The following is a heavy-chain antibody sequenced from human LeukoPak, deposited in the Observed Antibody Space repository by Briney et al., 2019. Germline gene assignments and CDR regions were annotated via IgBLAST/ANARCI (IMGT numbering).Heavy chain of an antibody. J-gene: IGHJ3*02. CDR2: IYYSGST. CDR1: GGSISSSSYY. Sequence: SETLSLTCTVSGGSISSSSYYWGWIRQPPGTGLEWLGSIYYSGSTYYNPSLKSRVTISVDTSKNQFSLKLSSVTAADTAVSYCARRGAWELHDAFDIWGQGTMVTVSS. D-gene: IGHD1-26*01. CDR3: ARRGAWELHDAFDI. V-gene: IGHV4-39*01.